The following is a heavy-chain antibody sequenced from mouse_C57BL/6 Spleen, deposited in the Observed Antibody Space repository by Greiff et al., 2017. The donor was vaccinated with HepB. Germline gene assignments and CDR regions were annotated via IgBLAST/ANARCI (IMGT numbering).Heavy chain of an antibody. CDR3: ARTPGGPYYFDY. V-gene: IGHV1-82*01. J-gene: IGHJ2*01. CDR2: IYPGDGDT. CDR1: GYAFSSSW. Sequence: QVQLQQSGPELVKPGASVKISCKASGYAFSSSWMNWVKQRPGKGLEWIGRIYPGDGDTNYNGKFKGKATLTADKSSSTAYMQLSSLTSEDSAVYCCARTPGGPYYFDYWGQGTTLTVSS.